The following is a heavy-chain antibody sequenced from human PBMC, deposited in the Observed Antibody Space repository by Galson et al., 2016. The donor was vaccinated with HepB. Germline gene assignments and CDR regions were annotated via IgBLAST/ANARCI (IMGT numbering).Heavy chain of an antibody. CDR1: GFTFNNYG. V-gene: IGHV3-23*01. J-gene: IGHJ6*04. CDR2: ISRSGDST. Sequence: SLRLSCAASGFTFNNYGMTWVRQPPGKGLEVVSSISRSGDSTDYADSVKGRFTISRDNSRSTLSLQMNGLRAEDTAVYYCVQGSTAPAVWGKGTAVTVSS. CDR3: VQGSTAPAV. D-gene: IGHD2-2*01.